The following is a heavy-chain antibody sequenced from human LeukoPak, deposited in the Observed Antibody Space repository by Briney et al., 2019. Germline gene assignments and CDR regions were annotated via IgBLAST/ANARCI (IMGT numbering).Heavy chain of an antibody. V-gene: IGHV4-59*01. J-gene: IGHJ3*02. CDR3: ATYKGLRYFDWLGPWNAFDI. Sequence: SETLSLTCTVSGGSISSYYWSWIRQPPGKGLEWIGYIYYSGSTNYNPSLKSRVTISVDTCKNQFSLKLSSVTAADTAVYYSATYKGLRYFDWLGPWNAFDIWGQGTMVTVSS. CDR1: GGSISSYY. D-gene: IGHD3-9*01. CDR2: IYYSGST.